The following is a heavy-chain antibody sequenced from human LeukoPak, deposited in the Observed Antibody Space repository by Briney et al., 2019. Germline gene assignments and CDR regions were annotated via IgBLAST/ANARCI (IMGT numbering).Heavy chain of an antibody. CDR1: GGSISSGSYY. CDR2: IYTSGST. J-gene: IGHJ6*03. D-gene: IGHD3-10*01. Sequence: SETLSLTCTVSGGSISSGSYYWSWIRQPAGKGLGWIGRIYTSGSTHYNPSLKSRVTISVDTSKNQFSLKLSSVTAADTAVYYCARARSYGSGSSYYMDVWGKGTTVTISS. V-gene: IGHV4-61*02. CDR3: ARARSYGSGSSYYMDV.